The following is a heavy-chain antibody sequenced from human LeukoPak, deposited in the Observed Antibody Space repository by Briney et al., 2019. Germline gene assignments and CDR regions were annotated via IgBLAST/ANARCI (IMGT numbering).Heavy chain of an antibody. CDR1: GFTFSSYA. D-gene: IGHD3-10*01. J-gene: IGHJ4*02. V-gene: IGHV3-23*01. CDR2: ISGSGGST. CDR3: ARVQHGDPGDY. Sequence: GGSLRLSCAASGFTFSSYAMSWVRQAPGKGLEWVSAISGSGGSTYYADSVKGRFTISRDNAKNSLYLQMNSLRAEDTAVYYCARVQHGDPGDYWGQGTLVTVSS.